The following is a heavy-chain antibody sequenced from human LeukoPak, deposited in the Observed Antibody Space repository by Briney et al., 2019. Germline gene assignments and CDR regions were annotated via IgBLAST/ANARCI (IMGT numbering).Heavy chain of an antibody. CDR2: IIPIFGTA. D-gene: IGHD2-15*01. J-gene: IGHJ4*02. CDR1: GGTFSSYA. Sequence: SVKVSCKASGGTFSSYAISWVRQAPGQGLQWMGEIIPIFGTANYAQKFQGRVTITTDESTSTAYMELSSLRSDDTAVCYCARDHKGGGSLYWGQGTLVTVSS. CDR3: ARDHKGGGSLY. V-gene: IGHV1-69*05.